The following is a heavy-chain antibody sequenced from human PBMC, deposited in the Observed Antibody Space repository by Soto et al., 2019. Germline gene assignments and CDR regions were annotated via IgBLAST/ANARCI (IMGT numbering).Heavy chain of an antibody. V-gene: IGHV3-21*01. J-gene: IGHJ4*02. CDR3: AIDPRDDSSGYWLNYFDY. CDR1: GFTFSSYS. Sequence: GGSLRLSCAASGFTFSSYSMNWVRQAPGKGLEWVSSISSSSSYIYYADSVKGRFTISRDNAKNSLYLQMNSLRAEDTAVYYCAIDPRDDSSGYWLNYFDYWGQGTLVTVSS. D-gene: IGHD3-22*01. CDR2: ISSSSSYI.